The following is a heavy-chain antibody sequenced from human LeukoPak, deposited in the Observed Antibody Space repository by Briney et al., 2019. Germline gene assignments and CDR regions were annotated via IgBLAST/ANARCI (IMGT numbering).Heavy chain of an antibody. D-gene: IGHD3-3*01. CDR1: GFTFSSYS. CDR2: ISSSSSYI. J-gene: IGHJ4*02. Sequence: GGSLRLSCAASGFTFSSYSMNWVRQAPGKGLEWVSSISSSSSYIYYADSVKGRFTISRDNAKNSLYLQMNSLRAEDTAVYYCARDPSAAWWSGYYSPHHYFDYWGQGTLVTVFS. CDR3: ARDPSAAWWSGYYSPHHYFDY. V-gene: IGHV3-21*01.